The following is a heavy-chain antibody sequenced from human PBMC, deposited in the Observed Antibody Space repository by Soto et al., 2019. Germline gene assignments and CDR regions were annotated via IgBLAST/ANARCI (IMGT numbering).Heavy chain of an antibody. CDR2: ISAYNGNT. CDR1: GYTFTSYG. J-gene: IGHJ3*02. CDR3: ARARVPNAFDI. Sequence: GASVKVCCEASGYTFTSYGISWVRQAPGQGLEWMGWISAYNGNTNYAQKLQGRVTMTTDTSTSTAYMELRSLRSDDTAVYYCARARVPNAFDIWGQATMVTVSS. V-gene: IGHV1-18*01.